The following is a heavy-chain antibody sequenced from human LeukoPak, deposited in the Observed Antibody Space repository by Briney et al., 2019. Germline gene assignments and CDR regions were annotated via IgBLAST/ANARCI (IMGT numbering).Heavy chain of an antibody. CDR1: GGSISSYY. D-gene: IGHD3-22*01. CDR3: ARHQTRSGYRYYYYYGMDV. V-gene: IGHV4-59*08. J-gene: IGHJ6*02. CDR2: IYYSGST. Sequence: SETLSLTCTVSGGSISSYYWSWILQPPGKGLEWIGYIYYSGSTNYNPSLKSRVTISVDTSKNQFSLKLSSVTAADTAVYYCARHQTRSGYRYYYYYGMDVWGQGTTVTVSS.